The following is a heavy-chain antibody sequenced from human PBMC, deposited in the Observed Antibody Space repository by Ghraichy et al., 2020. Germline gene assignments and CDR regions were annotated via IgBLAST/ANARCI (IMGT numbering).Heavy chain of an antibody. CDR1: GFTFSNYA. J-gene: IGHJ1*01. D-gene: IGHD3-22*01. Sequence: GGSLRLSCAASGFTFSNYAITWVRQAPGKGLEWVSAVSTSGGSTYYADSVKGRFTISRDNSKNTLYLQMNSLRAEDTAVYYCAKDRSTYYHDSSGYYSHWGQGTLVTVSS. V-gene: IGHV3-23*01. CDR3: AKDRSTYYHDSSGYYSH. CDR2: VSTSGGST.